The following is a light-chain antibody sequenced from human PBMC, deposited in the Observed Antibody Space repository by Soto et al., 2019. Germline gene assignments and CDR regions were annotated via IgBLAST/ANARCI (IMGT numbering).Light chain of an antibody. CDR3: QQYNIGRSIS. CDR2: DTS. CDR1: QSISNK. V-gene: IGKV3-15*01. J-gene: IGKJ5*01. Sequence: EIGMTQSPSTLSVSPGERATLSCRASQSISNKLAWYQHKPGQAPRLLIYDTSTRVAGIPARFTGSGSGTDFTLTISSLQSEDFAVYYCQQYNIGRSISFGQGTRLE.